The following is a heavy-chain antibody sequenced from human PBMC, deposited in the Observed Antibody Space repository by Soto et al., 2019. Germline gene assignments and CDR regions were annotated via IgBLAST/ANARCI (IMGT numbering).Heavy chain of an antibody. J-gene: IGHJ5*02. CDR2: IIPIFGTA. D-gene: IGHD4-17*01. V-gene: IGHV1-69*13. Sequence: SVKVSCKASGGTFSSYAISWVRQAPGQGLEWMGGIIPIFGTANYAQKFQGRVTITADESTSTAYMELSSPRSEDTAVYYCARESLDDYGDYRWFDPWGQGTLVTVSS. CDR1: GGTFSSYA. CDR3: ARESLDDYGDYRWFDP.